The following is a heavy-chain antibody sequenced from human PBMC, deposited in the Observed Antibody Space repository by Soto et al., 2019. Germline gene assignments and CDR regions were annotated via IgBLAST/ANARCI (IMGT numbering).Heavy chain of an antibody. V-gene: IGHV1-69*02. Sequence: QVRLVQSGAEVKKPGSSVKVSCKASGGTFSSYTISWVRQAPGQGLEWMGRIIPILGVAHYAQNFQGRVTLPADKSTSTVYMELSSLRSEDTAVYYCAREIFCTSTSCYGDPYNWFDPWGKGTLVTFSS. CDR1: GGTFSSYT. CDR2: IIPILGVA. CDR3: AREIFCTSTSCYGDPYNWFDP. J-gene: IGHJ5*02. D-gene: IGHD2-2*01.